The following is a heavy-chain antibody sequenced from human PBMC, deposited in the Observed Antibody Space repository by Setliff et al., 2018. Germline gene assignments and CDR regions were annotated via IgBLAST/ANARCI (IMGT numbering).Heavy chain of an antibody. J-gene: IGHJ4*02. D-gene: IGHD2-21*02. V-gene: IGHV4-38-2*02. Sequence: SETLSLTCTVSGYSISSGYIWGWIRQPPGKGLEWVGNIGHTWSINYNPSLKSRLTISRDTSKNQVSQKLNSVTATDTAVYYCTRDLGHGGDSDYWGQGSLGTVSA. CDR2: IGHTWSI. CDR3: TRDLGHGGDSDY. CDR1: GYSISSGYI.